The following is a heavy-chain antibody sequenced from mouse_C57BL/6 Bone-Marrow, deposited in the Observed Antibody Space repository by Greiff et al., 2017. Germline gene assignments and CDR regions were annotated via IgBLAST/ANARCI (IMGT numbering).Heavy chain of an antibody. Sequence: QVQLQQPGAELVMPGASVKLSCKASGYTFTSYWMHWVKQRPGQGLEWIGEIDPSDSYTNYNQKFKGKSTLTVDKSSSTAYMQLSSLTSEDSAVYYCARGGYYGKDFDYWGKGTTLTVSS. V-gene: IGHV1-69*01. J-gene: IGHJ2*01. D-gene: IGHD1-1*01. CDR2: IDPSDSYT. CDR3: ARGGYYGKDFDY. CDR1: GYTFTSYW.